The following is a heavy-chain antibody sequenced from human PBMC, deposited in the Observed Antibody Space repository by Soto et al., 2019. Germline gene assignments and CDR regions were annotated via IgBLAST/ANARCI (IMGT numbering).Heavy chain of an antibody. D-gene: IGHD3-10*01. J-gene: IGHJ5*02. CDR3: ARYYYGAGTYGFRFDP. V-gene: IGHV2-5*02. CDR2: IYWDDDE. Sequence: QITLKESGPTLVTPTQPLTLTCTFSGFSLSTGGVGVGWIRQPPGKALEWLALIYWDDDERYSPSLQSRLTIAKDTSKSQVVLTMTNMDPVDSGTYYCARYYYGAGTYGFRFDPWGQGTLVTVSS. CDR1: GFSLSTGGVG.